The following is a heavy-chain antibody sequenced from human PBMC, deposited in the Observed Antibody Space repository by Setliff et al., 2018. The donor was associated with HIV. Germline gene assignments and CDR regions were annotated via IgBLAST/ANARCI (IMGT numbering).Heavy chain of an antibody. D-gene: IGHD5-18*01. CDR2: IRYDGSNT. Sequence: GESLKISCAASGLTFSNYGMQWVRQAPGKGLEWVAFIRYDGSNTYYADSMKGRFTISRDNSKNTVYLQMNSLRTEGTAVYYGAKDLDNYGQPDFWGQGTLLTVSS. CDR3: AKDLDNYGQPDF. J-gene: IGHJ4*02. CDR1: GLTFSNYG. V-gene: IGHV3-30*02.